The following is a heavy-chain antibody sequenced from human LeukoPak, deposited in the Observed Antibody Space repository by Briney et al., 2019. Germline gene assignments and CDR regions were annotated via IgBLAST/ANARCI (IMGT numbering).Heavy chain of an antibody. D-gene: IGHD6-13*01. CDR3: ARGPAPDLGAAAVFDWFDP. CDR2: IIPIFGTA. CDR1: GGTFSSYA. Sequence: SVKVSCKASGGTFSSYAISWVRQAPGQGLGWMGGIIPIFGTANYAQKFQGRVTITADESTSTAYMELSSLRSEDTAVYYCARGPAPDLGAAAVFDWFDPWGQGTLVTVSS. V-gene: IGHV1-69*13. J-gene: IGHJ5*02.